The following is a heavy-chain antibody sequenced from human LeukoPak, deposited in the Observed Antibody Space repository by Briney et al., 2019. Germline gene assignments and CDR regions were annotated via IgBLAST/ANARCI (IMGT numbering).Heavy chain of an antibody. V-gene: IGHV1-2*02. Sequence: ASVKAACKAYGYTFTDYYMHWVRQAPGQRHESMVWINPHWDCKDHAQKFQGRVPMTRDTSISTAYMELSRLRSDDTAVYYCARGSEQLGIDPLYYYYYYMDVWGKGTTVTVSS. CDR1: GYTFTDYY. D-gene: IGHD6-13*01. J-gene: IGHJ6*03. CDR3: ARGSEQLGIDPLYYYYYYMDV. CDR2: INPHWDCK.